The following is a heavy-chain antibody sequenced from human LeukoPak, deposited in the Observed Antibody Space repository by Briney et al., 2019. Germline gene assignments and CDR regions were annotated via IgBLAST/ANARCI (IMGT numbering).Heavy chain of an antibody. Sequence: SETLSLTCTVSGGSISSYYWSWIRQPAGKGLEWIGRIYTSGSTNYNPSLKSRVTMSVDTSKNQFSLKLSSVTAADTAVYYCARGPARPVGFGDLFDYWGQGTLVTVSS. V-gene: IGHV4-4*07. J-gene: IGHJ4*02. CDR2: IYTSGST. CDR1: GGSISSYY. D-gene: IGHD3-10*01. CDR3: ARGPARPVGFGDLFDY.